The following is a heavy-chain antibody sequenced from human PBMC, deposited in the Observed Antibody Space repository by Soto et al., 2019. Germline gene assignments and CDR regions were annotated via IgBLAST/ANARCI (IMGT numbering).Heavy chain of an antibody. CDR1: GYTFTSYS. CDR2: ISAYNGNT. D-gene: IGHD6-13*01. Sequence: ASVKVSCKASGYTFTSYSISWVRQAPGQGLEWMGWISAYNGNTNYAQKLQGRVTMTTDTSTSTAYMELGSLRSDDTAVYYCARDRGRSSWYYALNDYWGQGTLVTVSS. J-gene: IGHJ4*02. V-gene: IGHV1-18*01. CDR3: ARDRGRSSWYYALNDY.